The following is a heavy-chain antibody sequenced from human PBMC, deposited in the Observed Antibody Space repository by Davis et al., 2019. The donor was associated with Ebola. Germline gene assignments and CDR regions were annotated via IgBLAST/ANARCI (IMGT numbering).Heavy chain of an antibody. V-gene: IGHV4/OR15-8*01. Sequence: ESLKISCAASGFTFSSYAMSWVRQPPGKGLEWIGEIYHSGSTNYNPSLKSRVTISVDKSKNQFSLKLSSVTAADTAVYYCARDLDWGQGTLVTVSS. CDR1: GFTFSSYAM. J-gene: IGHJ4*02. CDR2: IYHSGST. CDR3: ARDLD.